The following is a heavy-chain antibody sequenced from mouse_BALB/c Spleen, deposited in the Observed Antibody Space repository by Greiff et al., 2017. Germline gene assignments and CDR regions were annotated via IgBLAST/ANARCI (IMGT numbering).Heavy chain of an antibody. CDR1: GYSITSDYA. CDR3: ARSGNSWYFDV. Sequence: DVQLQESGPGLVKPSQSLSLTCTVTGYSITSDYAWNWIRQFPGNKLEWMGYISYSGSTSYNPSLKSRISITRDTSKNQFFLQLNSVTTEDTATYYCARSGNSWYFDVWGAGTTVTVSS. V-gene: IGHV3-2*02. J-gene: IGHJ1*01. D-gene: IGHD2-1*01. CDR2: ISYSGST.